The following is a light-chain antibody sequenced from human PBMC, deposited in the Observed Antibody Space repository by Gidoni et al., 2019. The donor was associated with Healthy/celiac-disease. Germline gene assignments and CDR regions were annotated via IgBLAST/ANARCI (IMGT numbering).Light chain of an antibody. CDR3: QQYDNLPLT. CDR2: DAS. V-gene: IGKV1-33*01. Sequence: DVHTTQSPSSLSASVRDRVTITCQASHDISNYLNWYQHKPGKAPKLLIYDASKLETGVPSRFSGNGSWKDFNFTISSLQPEDIATYYCQQYDNLPLTFGGGTKVEIK. CDR1: HDISNY. J-gene: IGKJ4*01.